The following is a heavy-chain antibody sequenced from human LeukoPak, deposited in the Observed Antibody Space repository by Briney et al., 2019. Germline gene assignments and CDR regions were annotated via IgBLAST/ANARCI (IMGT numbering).Heavy chain of an antibody. CDR2: ISSGGSTI. Sequence: GGSLRLSCAASGFSFSTYEMNWVRQAPGKGLEWVSYISSGGSTIYYADSVKGRFTISRDNAKNSLYLQMNSLRAEDTALYYCARRHSSSWYGIDYWGQGTLVTVSS. CDR3: ARRHSSSWYGIDY. D-gene: IGHD6-13*01. J-gene: IGHJ4*02. CDR1: GFSFSTYE. V-gene: IGHV3-48*03.